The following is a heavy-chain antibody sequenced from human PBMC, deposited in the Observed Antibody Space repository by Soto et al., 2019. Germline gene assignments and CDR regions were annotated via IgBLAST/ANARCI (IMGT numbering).Heavy chain of an antibody. J-gene: IGHJ3*02. Sequence: QVQLQQWGAGLLKPSETLSLTCAVYGGSFSGYYWSGIRQPPGKGLEWIGEINHSGSTNYNPSLKSRVTISVDTSKNQFSLKLSSVPAADTSVYYCARVDGSRAAAGTSPSGWLGRVAFDIWGQGTMVTVSS. CDR2: INHSGST. CDR3: ARVDGSRAAAGTSPSGWLGRVAFDI. D-gene: IGHD6-13*01. CDR1: GGSFSGYY. V-gene: IGHV4-34*01.